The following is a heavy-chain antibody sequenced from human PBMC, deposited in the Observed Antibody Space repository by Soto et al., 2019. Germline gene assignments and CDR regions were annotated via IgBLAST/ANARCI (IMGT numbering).Heavy chain of an antibody. D-gene: IGHD5-12*01. CDR2: ISYDGSNK. CDR1: GFTFSSYA. Sequence: GGSLRLSCAASGFTFSSYAMHWVRQAPGKGLEWVAVISYDGSNKYYADSVKGRFTISRDNSKNTLYLQMNSLRAEDTAVYYCAREVGVAPYYGMDVRGQGTTVTVSS. CDR3: AREVGVAPYYGMDV. V-gene: IGHV3-30-3*01. J-gene: IGHJ6*02.